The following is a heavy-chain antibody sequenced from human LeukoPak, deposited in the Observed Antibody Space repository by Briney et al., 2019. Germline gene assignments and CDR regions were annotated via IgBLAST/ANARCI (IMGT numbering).Heavy chain of an antibody. D-gene: IGHD5-18*01. J-gene: IGHJ4*02. CDR2: IKQDGSEK. Sequence: GGSLRLSCVASGFPFSSYWMTWVRQAPGKGLEWVANIKQDGSEKNYVDSVKGRFTISRDNAKTSLYLQMNSLRAEDTAVYYCARSLWPEDYWGQGTLVTVYS. V-gene: IGHV3-7*01. CDR3: ARSLWPEDY. CDR1: GFPFSSYW.